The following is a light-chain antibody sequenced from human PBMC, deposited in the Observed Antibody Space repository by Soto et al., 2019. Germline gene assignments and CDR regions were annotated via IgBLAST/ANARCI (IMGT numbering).Light chain of an antibody. V-gene: IGKV3-20*01. CDR2: GVS. Sequence: EIVLTQSPATLSLSPGERATLSCRASQSVSRYLAWYQHKPGQAPRLLIYGVSSRATDIPDRFSGSGSGTDFTLTISRLEPADFAVYFCHHYGTSPTFGQGTKVDIK. CDR3: HHYGTSPT. J-gene: IGKJ1*01. CDR1: QSVSRY.